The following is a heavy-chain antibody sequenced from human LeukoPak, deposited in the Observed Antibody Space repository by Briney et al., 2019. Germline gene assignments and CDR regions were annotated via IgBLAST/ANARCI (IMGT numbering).Heavy chain of an antibody. D-gene: IGHD2-2*01. J-gene: IGHJ4*02. CDR2: INPNSGGT. CDR3: GSGDGIVVVPAAMAAYHDY. CDR1: GYTFTGYY. Sequence: ASVKVSCKASGYTFTGYYIHWLRQAPGQGLEWMGWINPNSGGTNYAPKFQGGVTMTRDTSISTAYMELNSLKSDDTAVYYCGSGDGIVVVPAAMAAYHDYWGQGTLVTVSS. V-gene: IGHV1-2*02.